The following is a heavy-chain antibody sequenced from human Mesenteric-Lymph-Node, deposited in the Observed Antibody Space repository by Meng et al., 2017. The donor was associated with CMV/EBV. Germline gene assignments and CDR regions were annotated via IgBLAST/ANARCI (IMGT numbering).Heavy chain of an antibody. CDR1: GFTFDDYA. CDR3: ARGQVFQH. J-gene: IGHJ1*01. V-gene: IGHV3-7*01. CDR2: IKQDGSEK. Sequence: GESLKISCAASGFTFDDYAMSWVRQAPGKGLGWVANIKQDGSEKYYVDSVKGRFTISRDNAKNSLYLQMNSLRAEDTAVYYCARGQVFQHWGQGTLVTVSS.